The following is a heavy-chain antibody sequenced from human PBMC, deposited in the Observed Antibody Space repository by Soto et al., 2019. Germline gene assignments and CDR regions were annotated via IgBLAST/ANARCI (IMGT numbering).Heavy chain of an antibody. CDR1: GWSFSGYY. J-gene: IGHJ5*02. V-gene: IGHV4-34*01. CDR3: ARKMPTMIVVVIQNWFDP. Sequence: SETLSLTCAFYGWSFSGYYWSWIRQPPGKGLEWIGEINHSGSTNYNPSLKSRVTISVDTSKNQFSLKLSSVTAADTAVYYCARKMPTMIVVVIQNWFDPWGQGTLVTVSS. D-gene: IGHD3-22*01. CDR2: INHSGST.